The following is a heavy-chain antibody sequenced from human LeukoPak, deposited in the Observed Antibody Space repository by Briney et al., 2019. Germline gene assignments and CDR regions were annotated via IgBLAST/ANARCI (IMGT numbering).Heavy chain of an antibody. V-gene: IGHV1-24*01. D-gene: IGHD3-9*01. Sequence: ASVKVSCKVSGYTLTELSMHWARQSPGKGLEWMGGFDPEDGETIYAQKLQGRVTKTDDTSTDTANMELSSLRSDDTAVYYCATVNTIFSLSDFDIWGQGTMVTVSS. CDR3: ATVNTIFSLSDFDI. CDR1: GYTLTELS. J-gene: IGHJ3*02. CDR2: FDPEDGET.